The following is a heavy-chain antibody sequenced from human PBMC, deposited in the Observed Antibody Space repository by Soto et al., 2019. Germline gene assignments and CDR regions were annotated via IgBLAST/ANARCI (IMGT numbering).Heavy chain of an antibody. CDR2: IIPIFGTA. Sequence: PVKVSCKASGGPFSSYAISWVRQAPGQGLEWMGGIIPIFGTANYAQKFQGRVTITADESTRTAYMELSSLRSEDTAVYYCARVPYGSGGSCYGYFDYWGQGTLVTVSS. CDR3: ARVPYGSGGSCYGYFDY. V-gene: IGHV1-69*13. CDR1: GGPFSSYA. D-gene: IGHD2-15*01. J-gene: IGHJ4*02.